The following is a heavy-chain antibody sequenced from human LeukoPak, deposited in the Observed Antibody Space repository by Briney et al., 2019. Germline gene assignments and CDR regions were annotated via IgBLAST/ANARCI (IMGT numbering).Heavy chain of an antibody. Sequence: PGRSLRLSCAASGFIFRNFAMHWVRQTPGKGLEWVALISYDGSDKYFRDSVKGRFTVSRDNSKNTLYLDMSSLRPEDTAVYYCATPGGTGWHPLDYWGQGTLVTVSS. CDR1: GFIFRNFA. CDR3: ATPGGTGWHPLDY. D-gene: IGHD6-19*01. V-gene: IGHV3-30*03. J-gene: IGHJ4*02. CDR2: ISYDGSDK.